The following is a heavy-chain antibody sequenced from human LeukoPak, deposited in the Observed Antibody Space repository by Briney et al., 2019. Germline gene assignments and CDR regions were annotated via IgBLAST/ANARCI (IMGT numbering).Heavy chain of an antibody. D-gene: IGHD3-10*01. J-gene: IGHJ5*02. CDR3: AAAGRSERIWFGEMSGFDP. CDR2: IYHSGST. Sequence: PSQTLSLTCTVSGGSISSGGYYWSWIRQPPGKGLEWIGYIYHSGSTYYNPSLKSRVTISVDRSKNQFSLKLSSVTAADTAVYYCAAAGRSERIWFGEMSGFDPWGQGTLVTVSS. CDR1: GGSISSGGYY. V-gene: IGHV4-30-2*01.